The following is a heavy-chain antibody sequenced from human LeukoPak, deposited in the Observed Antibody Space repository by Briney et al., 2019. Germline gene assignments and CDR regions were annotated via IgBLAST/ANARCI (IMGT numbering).Heavy chain of an antibody. D-gene: IGHD1-1*01. Sequence: SETLSLTCTVSGGSISSYYWSWIRQPPGKGLEWIGYIYYSGSTNYNPSLKSRVTISVDTSKNQFSLKLSSVTAADTAVYYCARTGTPQDYYYYGMDVWGQGTTVTVSS. CDR2: IYYSGST. CDR3: ARTGTPQDYYYYGMDV. J-gene: IGHJ6*02. V-gene: IGHV4-59*12. CDR1: GGSISSYY.